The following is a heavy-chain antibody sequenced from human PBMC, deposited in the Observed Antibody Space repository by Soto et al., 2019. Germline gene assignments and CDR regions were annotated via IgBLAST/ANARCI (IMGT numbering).Heavy chain of an antibody. CDR1: GYTFISYG. CDR3: AKNQGVELVPLATVDWFDP. Sequence: SCKASGYTFISYGMSWVRQAPGKGLEWISSISGSGFKKYYADSVKGRFTISRDNSKSTVYLELNNLSAEDTAVYHCAKNQGVELVPLATVDWFDPWGQGSVVTVSS. V-gene: IGHV3-23*01. J-gene: IGHJ5*02. D-gene: IGHD1-26*01. CDR2: ISGSGFKK.